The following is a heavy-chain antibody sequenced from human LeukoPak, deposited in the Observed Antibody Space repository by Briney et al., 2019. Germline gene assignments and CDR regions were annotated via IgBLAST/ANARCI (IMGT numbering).Heavy chain of an antibody. J-gene: IGHJ4*02. CDR1: GFSLSTSGMC. CDR2: IDWDDDK. Sequence: SGPTLVNPTQTLTLTCTFSGFSLSTSGMCVSWIRQPPGKALEWLARIDWDDDKYYSTSLKTRPTISKDTSKNQVVLTMTNMDPVDTATYYCARTSRLLPDYWGQGTLVTVSS. V-gene: IGHV2-70*11. D-gene: IGHD2-21*01. CDR3: ARTSRLLPDY.